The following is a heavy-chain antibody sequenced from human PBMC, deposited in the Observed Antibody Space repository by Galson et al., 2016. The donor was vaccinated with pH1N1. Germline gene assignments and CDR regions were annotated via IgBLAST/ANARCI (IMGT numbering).Heavy chain of an antibody. V-gene: IGHV3-23*01. CDR2: ISGSGGST. CDR3: AKDIGYCSSTSRQYYYYYGMDV. Sequence: SLRLSCAASGFTFSSYAMSWVRQAPGKGLEWVSAISGSGGSTYYADSVKGRFTISRDNSKNTLYLQMNSLRAEDTAVYYCAKDIGYCSSTSRQYYYYYGMDVWGQGTTVTVSS. CDR1: GFTFSSYA. J-gene: IGHJ6*02. D-gene: IGHD2-2*01.